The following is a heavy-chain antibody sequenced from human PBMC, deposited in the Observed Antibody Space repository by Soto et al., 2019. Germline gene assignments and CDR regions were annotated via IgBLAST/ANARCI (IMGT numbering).Heavy chain of an antibody. Sequence: QVQLQESGPRLVKPSETVSLTCTVSGDSMSPYYWSWIRQPLGKGLEWIGSIFSTGDTKDNPSLQSRLTMSVDTSRNQFSLKLRSVTAEDTAVYYCSRGPVCSSTSCFHSWRFDPWGQGTLVTVSS. J-gene: IGHJ5*02. CDR1: GDSMSPYY. V-gene: IGHV4-4*07. CDR3: SRGPVCSSTSCFHSWRFDP. D-gene: IGHD2-2*01. CDR2: IFSTGDT.